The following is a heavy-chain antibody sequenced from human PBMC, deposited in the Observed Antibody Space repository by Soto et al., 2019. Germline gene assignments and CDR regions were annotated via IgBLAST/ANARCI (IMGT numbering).Heavy chain of an antibody. CDR2: IVVGSGNT. CDR1: GFTFTSSA. V-gene: IGHV1-58*01. CDR3: AAADYSNPMFYYGMDV. Sequence: SVKVSCKASGFTFTSSAVQWVRQARGQRLEWIGWIVVGSGNTNYAQKFQERVTITRDMSTSTAYMELSSLRSEDTAVYYCAAADYSNPMFYYGMDVWGQGTTVTVSS. J-gene: IGHJ6*02. D-gene: IGHD4-4*01.